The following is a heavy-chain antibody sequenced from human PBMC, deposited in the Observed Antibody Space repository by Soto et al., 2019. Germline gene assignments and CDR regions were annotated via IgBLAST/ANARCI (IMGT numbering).Heavy chain of an antibody. CDR1: GFTFSSYA. CDR2: ISGSGGST. CDR3: AKGLYSGSYFDY. Sequence: HPGGSLRLSCAASGFTFSSYAMTWVRQAPGKGLEWVSAISGSGGSTYYADSVKGQFTISRDNSKNTLYPQMNSLRAEDTAVYYCAKGLYSGSYFDYWGQGTLVTVSS. V-gene: IGHV3-23*01. D-gene: IGHD1-26*01. J-gene: IGHJ4*02.